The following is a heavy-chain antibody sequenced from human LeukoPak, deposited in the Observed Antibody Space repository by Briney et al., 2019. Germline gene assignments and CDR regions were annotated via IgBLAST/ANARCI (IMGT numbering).Heavy chain of an antibody. CDR3: ARVRGIAVAGSQAFFDY. J-gene: IGHJ4*02. V-gene: IGHV3-30-3*01. CDR2: ISYDGSNK. Sequence: GGSLRLSCAASGFTFSDYWMHWVRQAPGKGLEWVAVISYDGSNKYYADSVKGRFTISRDNSKNTLYLQMNSLRAEDTAVYYCARVRGIAVAGSQAFFDYWGQGTLVTVSS. CDR1: GFTFSDYW. D-gene: IGHD6-19*01.